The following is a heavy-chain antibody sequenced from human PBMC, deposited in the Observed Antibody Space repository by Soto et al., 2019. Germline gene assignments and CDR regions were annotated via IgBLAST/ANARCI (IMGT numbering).Heavy chain of an antibody. J-gene: IGHJ4*02. Sequence: GGSLRLSCAASGFTFSNYGMHWVRQAPGKGLERVAVFSYDGSSKYNADSVKGRFTISRDNSNNMLYLQMNSLRGEDTAVYYCARDASGPFDSWGQGSLVTVSS. V-gene: IGHV3-30*03. D-gene: IGHD2-8*02. CDR1: GFTFSNYG. CDR3: ARDASGPFDS. CDR2: FSYDGSSK.